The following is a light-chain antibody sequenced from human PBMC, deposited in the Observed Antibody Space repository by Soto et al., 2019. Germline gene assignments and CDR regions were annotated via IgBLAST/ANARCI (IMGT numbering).Light chain of an antibody. J-gene: IGKJ1*01. V-gene: IGKV3-20*01. CDR1: QSVSNHY. CDR3: QQYGSSPTWT. CDR2: GAS. Sequence: EIVLTQSPGTLSLSPGERATLSWLAIQSVSNHYLAWYQQKPGQAPRLLIYGASSRATGIPDRFSGSGSGTDFTLTISRLEPEDFAVYYCQQYGSSPTWTFGQGTKVDIK.